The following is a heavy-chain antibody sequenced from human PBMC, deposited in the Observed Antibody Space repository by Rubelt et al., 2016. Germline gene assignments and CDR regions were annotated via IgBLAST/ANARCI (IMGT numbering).Heavy chain of an antibody. CDR1: GYTFSRYP. V-gene: IGHV1-3*01. D-gene: IGHD1-1*01. CDR2: INAGNGNT. CDR3: ARDWVGTTDFDY. Sequence: QVQLVQSGAEVKKPGASVKVSCKASGYTFSRYPMHWVRQAPGQRLEWMGWINAGNGNTQYSQNFQGRVTITRDTSARTVYMELSSLRSEETAVYYCARDWVGTTDFDYWGQGTLVTVSS. J-gene: IGHJ4*02.